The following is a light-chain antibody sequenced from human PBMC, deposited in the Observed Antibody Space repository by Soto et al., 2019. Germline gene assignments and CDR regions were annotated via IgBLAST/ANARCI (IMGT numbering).Light chain of an antibody. Sequence: EIVMTQSPATLSVSPGERATLSCRASQSVSSNLAWYQQKPGQAPRLLIYGASSRATGIPDRFSGSGSGTDFTLTIRRLEPEDFAVYYCKQYGSSPWTFGQGTKVDI. V-gene: IGKV3-20*01. J-gene: IGKJ1*01. CDR3: KQYGSSPWT. CDR1: QSVSSN. CDR2: GAS.